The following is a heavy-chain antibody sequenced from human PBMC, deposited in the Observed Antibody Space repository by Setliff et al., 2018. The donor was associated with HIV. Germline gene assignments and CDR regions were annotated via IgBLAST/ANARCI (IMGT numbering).Heavy chain of an antibody. CDR3: AREIWGQVAHVPYGMDV. CDR2: FYTSGST. CDR1: GGSFSGYD. V-gene: IGHV4-59*10. J-gene: IGHJ6*02. D-gene: IGHD5-12*01. Sequence: PSETLSLTCAVYGGSFSGYDWSWIRQPPGKGLEWIGRFYTSGSTNYNPSLKSRVTMSVDTSKNQFSLKVRYVTAADTAIYYCAREIWGQVAHVPYGMDVWGQGTTVTVSS.